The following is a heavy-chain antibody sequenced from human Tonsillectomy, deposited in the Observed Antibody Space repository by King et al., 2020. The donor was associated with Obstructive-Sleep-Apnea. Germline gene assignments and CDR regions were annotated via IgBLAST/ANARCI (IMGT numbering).Heavy chain of an antibody. CDR2: INPNSGGT. CDR3: ARDFLGCSSTSCHPRYYYYGMDV. V-gene: IGHV1-2*04. D-gene: IGHD2-2*01. CDR1: GYTFTGYY. J-gene: IGHJ6*02. Sequence: VQLVESGAEVKKPGASVKVSCKASGYTFTGYYMHWVRQAPGQGLEWMGWINPNSGGTNYAQKFQGWVTMTRDTSISTAYMELSRLRSDDTAVYYFARDFLGCSSTSCHPRYYYYGMDVWGQGTTVTVSS.